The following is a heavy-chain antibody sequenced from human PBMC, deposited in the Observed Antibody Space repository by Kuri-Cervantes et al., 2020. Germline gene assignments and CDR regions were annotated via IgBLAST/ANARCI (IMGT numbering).Heavy chain of an antibody. Sequence: GESLKISCAASGFTFSSYAMHWVRQAPGKGLEWVAVISYDGSDKYYADSVKGRFTISRDNSKNTLYLQMNSLRAEDTAVYCCARDHRYYDSSGPMAWGFDYWGQGTLVTVSS. J-gene: IGHJ4*02. CDR1: GFTFSSYA. V-gene: IGHV3-30-3*01. D-gene: IGHD3-22*01. CDR3: ARDHRYYDSSGPMAWGFDY. CDR2: ISYDGSDK.